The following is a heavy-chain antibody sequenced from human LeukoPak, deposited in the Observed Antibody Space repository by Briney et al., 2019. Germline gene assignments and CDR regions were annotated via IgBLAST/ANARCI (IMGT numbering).Heavy chain of an antibody. V-gene: IGHV1-2*04. J-gene: IGHJ4*02. CDR3: ARGSNSSSQMGF. CDR1: GYTFTGYY. D-gene: IGHD6-6*01. CDR2: INPNSGGT. Sequence: ASVKVSCKASGYTFTGYYMHWVRQAPGQGLEWMGWINPNSGGTNYAQKFQGWVTMTRDTSISTAYMELSSLRSEDTAVYYCARGSNSSSQMGFWGQGTLVTVSS.